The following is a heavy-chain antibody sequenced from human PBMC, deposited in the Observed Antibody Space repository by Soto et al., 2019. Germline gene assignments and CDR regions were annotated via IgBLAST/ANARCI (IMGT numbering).Heavy chain of an antibody. J-gene: IGHJ3*02. CDR3: ASPRYYYDSSAEGDAFDI. CDR2: INPSGGST. Sequence: ASVKVSCKASGYTFTSYYMHWVRQAPGQGLEWMGIINPSGGSTSYAQKFQGRVTMTRDTSTSTVYMELSSLRSEDTAVYYCASPRYYYDSSAEGDAFDIWGQGTMVTVSS. CDR1: GYTFTSYY. D-gene: IGHD3-22*01. V-gene: IGHV1-46*01.